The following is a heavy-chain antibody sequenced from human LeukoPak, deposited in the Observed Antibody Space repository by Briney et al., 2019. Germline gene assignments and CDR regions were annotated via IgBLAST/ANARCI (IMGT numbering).Heavy chain of an antibody. Sequence: PSETLSLTCTVSGGSISSGGYYWSWIRQHPGKGLEWIGYIYYSGSTYYNPSLKSRVTISVDTSKNQFSLKLSSVTAADTAVYYCARGPVVDYYGSGSYWSDYWGQGTLVTVSS. CDR1: GGSISSGGYY. V-gene: IGHV4-31*03. CDR2: IYYSGST. D-gene: IGHD3-10*01. CDR3: ARGPVVDYYGSGSYWSDY. J-gene: IGHJ4*02.